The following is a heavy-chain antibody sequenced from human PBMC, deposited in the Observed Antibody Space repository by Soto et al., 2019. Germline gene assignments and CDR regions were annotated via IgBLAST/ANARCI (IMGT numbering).Heavy chain of an antibody. CDR2: IYSGGST. CDR3: AREGYRSGGSCYDSVDY. D-gene: IGHD2-15*01. V-gene: IGHV3-66*01. CDR1: GFTVSSNY. J-gene: IGHJ4*02. Sequence: EVQLVESGGGLVQPGGSLRLTCAASGFTVSSNYMSWVRQAPGKGLEWVSVIYSGGSTYYADSVKGRFTISRDNSKNTLYLQMNSLRAEDTAVYYCAREGYRSGGSCYDSVDYWCQGTLVTVSS.